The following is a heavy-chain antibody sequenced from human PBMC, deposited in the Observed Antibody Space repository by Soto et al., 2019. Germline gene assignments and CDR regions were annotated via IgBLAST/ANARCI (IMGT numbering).Heavy chain of an antibody. CDR3: VRLIGNSWLDF. CDR2: TYYRSEWYN. D-gene: IGHD1-26*01. J-gene: IGHJ5*01. CDR1: GDSVSSSSVT. Sequence: PSQTLSLTCAISGDSVSSSSVTWNWIRHSPSRGLEWLGRTYYRSEWYNDYAESVISRITINPDTSKNQFSLHLNSVTPEDTAVYYCVRLIGNSWLDFWGQGTLVTVSS. V-gene: IGHV6-1*01.